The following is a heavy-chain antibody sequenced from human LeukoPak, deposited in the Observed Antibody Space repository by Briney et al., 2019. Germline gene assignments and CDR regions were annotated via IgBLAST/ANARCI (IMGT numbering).Heavy chain of an antibody. Sequence: RALVNVSCKASGYTFTGYYMHWVRQAPGQGLEWMGWINPNIGGTNYAQKFQGRVTMTRDTSISTAYMELSRLRSDDTAVYYCARQALPLDTAMAGFDPWGQGTLVTVSS. V-gene: IGHV1-2*02. CDR1: GYTFTGYY. CDR3: ARQALPLDTAMAGFDP. D-gene: IGHD5-18*01. CDR2: INPNIGGT. J-gene: IGHJ5*02.